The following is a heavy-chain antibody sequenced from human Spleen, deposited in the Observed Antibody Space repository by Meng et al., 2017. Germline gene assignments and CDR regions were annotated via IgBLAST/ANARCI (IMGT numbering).Heavy chain of an antibody. Sequence: QVQLQQWGAGLLKPSETLSLTCAVYGGSFSGYYWSWIRQPPGKGLEWIGEINHSGSTNYNPSLKSRVTVSVDTSKNQFSLKLSSVTAADTAVYYCAKRNYGSGSHDAFDIWGQGTMVTVSS. V-gene: IGHV4-34*01. CDR2: INHSGST. CDR1: GGSFSGYY. D-gene: IGHD3-10*01. CDR3: AKRNYGSGSHDAFDI. J-gene: IGHJ3*02.